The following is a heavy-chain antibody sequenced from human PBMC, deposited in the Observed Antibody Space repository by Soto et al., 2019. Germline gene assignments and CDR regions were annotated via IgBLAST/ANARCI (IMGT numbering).Heavy chain of an antibody. CDR1: GYTFTGYY. V-gene: IGHV1-2*04. Sequence: QVQLVQSGAEVKKPGASVKVSCKASGYTFTGYYMHWVRQAPGQGLEWMGWINPNSGGTNYAQKFQGWVAMTSDTSISTAYMELSRLSYDDTTVHFCARGPGGYGTDPFDIWGQGTMVTVYS. D-gene: IGHD5-18*01. CDR2: INPNSGGT. CDR3: ARGPGGYGTDPFDI. J-gene: IGHJ3*02.